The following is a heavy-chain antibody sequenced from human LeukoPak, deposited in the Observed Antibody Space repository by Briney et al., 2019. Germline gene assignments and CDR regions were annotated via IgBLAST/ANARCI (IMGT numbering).Heavy chain of an antibody. CDR2: ISYDGSNK. CDR3: ARVWWQQLVPFDY. Sequence: GRSLRLSCAASGFTFSSYAMHWVRQAPGKGLEWVAVISYDGSNKYYAVSVKGRFTISRDNSKNTLYLQMNSLRAEDTAVYYCARVWWQQLVPFDYWGQGTLVTVSS. CDR1: GFTFSSYA. V-gene: IGHV3-30*04. J-gene: IGHJ4*02. D-gene: IGHD6-13*01.